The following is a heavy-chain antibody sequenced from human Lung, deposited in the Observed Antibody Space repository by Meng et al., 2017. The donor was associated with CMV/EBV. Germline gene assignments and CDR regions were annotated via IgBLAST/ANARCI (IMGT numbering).Heavy chain of an antibody. V-gene: IGHV4-39*07. Sequence: SCTVSGGSISSSSYYWGWIRQPPGQGLEWIGSIYYSGNTYYKPFLQSRVTITADTSKSQFSLELSSVTAADTAVYYCAPLPKMGIATTGPHWGQGXLVTVSS. CDR3: APLPKMGIATTGPH. J-gene: IGHJ4*02. D-gene: IGHD6-13*01. CDR1: GGSISSSSYY. CDR2: IYYSGNT.